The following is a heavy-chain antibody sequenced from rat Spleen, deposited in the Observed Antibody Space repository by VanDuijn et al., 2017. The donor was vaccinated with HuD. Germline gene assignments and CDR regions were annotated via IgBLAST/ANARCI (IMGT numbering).Heavy chain of an antibody. CDR2: ISTGGGNT. J-gene: IGHJ2*01. CDR1: GFTFSNYY. V-gene: IGHV5-25*01. D-gene: IGHD1-9*01. CDR3: ARRHYGYTDYFDY. Sequence: EVQLVESGGGLVQPGRSMKLSCAASGFTFSNYYMAWVRQAPTKGLEWVASISTGGGNTYYRDSVKGRFTISRANAKSTLNLQMDSLRSEDTATYYCARRHYGYTDYFDYWGQGVMVTVSS.